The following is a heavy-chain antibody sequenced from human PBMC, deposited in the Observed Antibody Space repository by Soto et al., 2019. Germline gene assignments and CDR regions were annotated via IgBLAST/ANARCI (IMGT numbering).Heavy chain of an antibody. V-gene: IGHV4-30-4*01. Sequence: SETLSFTRSVSGGSLSNANYFWSWILHHPGKGLEWIGYIYYTRSTFYNPTLKSRLTISVGTSESQFSLDLSSVTAADTAIHPCPRVYIASCGGDSCPALFAPSEQGTVDTASS. D-gene: IGHD2-21*02. J-gene: IGHJ5*01. CDR2: IYYTRST. CDR1: GGSLSNANYF. CDR3: PRVYIASCGGDSCPALFAP.